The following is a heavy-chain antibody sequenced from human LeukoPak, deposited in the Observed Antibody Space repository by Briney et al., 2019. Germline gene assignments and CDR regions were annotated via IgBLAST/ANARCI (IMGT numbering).Heavy chain of an antibody. Sequence: PGGSLRLSCAASKFIFSNYAMSWVRQAPGKGLDWVSTISGSGTSTYYADSVKGRFTISRDNSKNTLYLQMNSLRAEDTAVYYCANSRHQATVTSFDYWGQGTLVTVSS. D-gene: IGHD4-17*01. CDR2: ISGSGTST. CDR3: ANSRHQATVTSFDY. J-gene: IGHJ4*02. CDR1: KFIFSNYA. V-gene: IGHV3-23*01.